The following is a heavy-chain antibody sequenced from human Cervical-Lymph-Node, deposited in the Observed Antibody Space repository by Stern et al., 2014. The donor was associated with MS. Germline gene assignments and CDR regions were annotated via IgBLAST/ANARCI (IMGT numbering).Heavy chain of an antibody. CDR1: GYTFSSYG. CDR2: VSAYNGNR. CDR3: ARDAPDSSAWLDY. D-gene: IGHD3-22*01. V-gene: IGHV1-18*01. J-gene: IGHJ4*02. Sequence: QVQLVQSGPEVKKHGASVKVSCKASGYTFSSYGITWVRQAPGQGLEWMGWVSAYNGNRNSAQKFQGRVTVTTDTFTDTAYMGLRSLRSDDTAVYYCARDAPDSSAWLDYWGQGTLVTVSS.